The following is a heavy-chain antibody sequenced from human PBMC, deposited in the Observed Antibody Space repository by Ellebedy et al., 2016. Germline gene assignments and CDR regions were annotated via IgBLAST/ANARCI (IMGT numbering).Heavy chain of an antibody. J-gene: IGHJ4*02. CDR1: GGSITNDY. CDR2: IYYSGTT. V-gene: IGHV4-59*01. CDR3: ARDTFGGWTGFDY. D-gene: IGHD3-16*01. Sequence: SETLSLTCSVSGGSITNDYWSWIRQAPGKGLEWIGYIYYSGTTNYNPSLRSRVTISVDTSKNQVSLKLNSVTTADTAVYYCARDTFGGWTGFDYWGQGTLVTVSS.